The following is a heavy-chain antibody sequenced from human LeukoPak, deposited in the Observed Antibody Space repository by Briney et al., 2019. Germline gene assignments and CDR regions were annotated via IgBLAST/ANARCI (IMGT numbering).Heavy chain of an antibody. Sequence: GGSLRLSCAASGFTFSVYGIHWVRQAPGKGLEWVAVIWSDGSHKYYADSVKGRFTISRDNSKSTLYLLMNSLRAEDTAVYFCARASGPFDYWGQGTPVTVSS. CDR3: ARASGPFDY. CDR2: IWSDGSHK. D-gene: IGHD6-19*01. V-gene: IGHV3-33*01. J-gene: IGHJ4*02. CDR1: GFTFSVYG.